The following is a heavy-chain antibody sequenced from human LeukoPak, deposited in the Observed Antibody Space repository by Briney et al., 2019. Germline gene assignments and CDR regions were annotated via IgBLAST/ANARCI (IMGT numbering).Heavy chain of an antibody. CDR1: GGSISSGSYY. CDR2: IYTSGST. Sequence: TSQTLSLTCTVSGGSISSGSYYWSWIRQPAGKGLEWIRRIYTSGSTNYNPSLKSRVTISVDTSKNQFSLKLSSVTAADTAVYYCAREMATIEGDYFDYWGQGTLVTVSS. J-gene: IGHJ4*02. V-gene: IGHV4-61*02. D-gene: IGHD5-24*01. CDR3: AREMATIEGDYFDY.